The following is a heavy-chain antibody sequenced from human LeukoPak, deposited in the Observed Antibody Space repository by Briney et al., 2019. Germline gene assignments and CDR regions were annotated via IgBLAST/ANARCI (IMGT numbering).Heavy chain of an antibody. CDR1: ENTFTNYY. D-gene: IGHD2-21*02. J-gene: IGHJ4*02. CDR3: ARWTSCGGDCHILDF. CDR2: INPNGGRT. Sequence: ASVKVSCKASENTFTNYYMHWVRQAPGQGLEWLGLINPNGGRTAYAQNFQGRVTMTRDTSTTTLYLELSSLRSDDTAVYYCARWTSCGGDCHILDFWGQGVLVTVSS. V-gene: IGHV1-46*01.